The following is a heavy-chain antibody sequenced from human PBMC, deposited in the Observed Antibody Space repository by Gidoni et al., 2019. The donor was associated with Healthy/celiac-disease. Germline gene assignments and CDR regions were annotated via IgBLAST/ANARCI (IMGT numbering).Heavy chain of an antibody. CDR3: ARSGTYYDFWSGYYGY. CDR2: INHSGST. J-gene: IGHJ4*02. Sequence: QVQLQQWGAGLLKPSETLSLTCAVYGGSFSGYYWSWIRQPPGKGLEWIGEINHSGSTNYNPSLKSRVTISVDTSKNQFSLKLSSVTAADTAVYYCARSGTYYDFWSGYYGYWGQGTLVTVSS. CDR1: GGSFSGYY. D-gene: IGHD3-3*01. V-gene: IGHV4-34*01.